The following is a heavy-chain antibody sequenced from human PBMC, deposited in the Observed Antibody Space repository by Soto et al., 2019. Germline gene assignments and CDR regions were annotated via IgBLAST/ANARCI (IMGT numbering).Heavy chain of an antibody. J-gene: IGHJ4*02. CDR2: ISYDGSNK. D-gene: IGHD1-26*01. V-gene: IGHV3-30*18. CDR3: AKDPQLLSESYFDY. CDR1: GFTFSSYG. Sequence: HPGGSLRLSCAASGFTFSSYGMHWVRQAPGKGLEWVAVISYDGSNKYYADSVKGRFTISRDNSKNTLYLQMNSLRAEDTAVYYCAKDPQLLSESYFDYWGQGTLVTVSS.